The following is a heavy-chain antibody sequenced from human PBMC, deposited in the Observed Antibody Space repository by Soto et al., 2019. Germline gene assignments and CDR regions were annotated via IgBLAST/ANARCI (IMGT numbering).Heavy chain of an antibody. CDR3: AREGVGATSINFDY. CDR2: ISYDGSNK. Sequence: QVQLVESGGGVVQPGRSLRLSCAASGFTFSSYAMHWVRQAPGKGLEWVAVISYDGSNKYYAYSVKGRFTFSRDNSKNTLYLQMNSLRAEDTAVYYCAREGVGATSINFDYWGQGTLVTVSS. J-gene: IGHJ4*02. D-gene: IGHD1-26*01. V-gene: IGHV3-30-3*01. CDR1: GFTFSSYA.